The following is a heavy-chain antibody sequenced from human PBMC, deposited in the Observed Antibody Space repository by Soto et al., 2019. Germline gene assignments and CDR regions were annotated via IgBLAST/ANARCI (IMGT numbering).Heavy chain of an antibody. J-gene: IGHJ6*02. CDR1: GFTFSNYA. CDR3: AKRAFYGSGIPNYYGMDV. V-gene: IGHV3-23*01. CDR2: ISVTGGGT. Sequence: EVHLLESGGGLVQPGGSLRLSCEASGFTFSNYAMTWVRQAPGKGLEWVSVISVTGGGTNNADSAKGRFTTSRDNSKNTLYLQMHSLRAEDTAVYYCAKRAFYGSGIPNYYGMDVWGQGTAVTVSS. D-gene: IGHD3-10*01.